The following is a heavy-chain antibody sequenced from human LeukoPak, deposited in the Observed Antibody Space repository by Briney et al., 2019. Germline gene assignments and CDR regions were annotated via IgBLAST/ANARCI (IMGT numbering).Heavy chain of an antibody. CDR2: IKQDGSEK. J-gene: IGHJ3*02. D-gene: IGHD3-22*01. CDR1: EFTFFTYW. CDR3: AKAGGSGYYNDAFDI. V-gene: IGHV3-7*03. Sequence: GGSLRLSCAASEFTFFTYWMSWVRQAPGKGLEWVANIKQDGSEKYYVDSVKGRFTISRDNAKNSLYLQMSSLRAEDMALYYCAKAGGSGYYNDAFDIWGQGTMVTVSS.